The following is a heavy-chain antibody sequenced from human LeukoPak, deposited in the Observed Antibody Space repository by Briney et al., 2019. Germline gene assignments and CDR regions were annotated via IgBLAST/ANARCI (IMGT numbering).Heavy chain of an antibody. V-gene: IGHV1-2*02. CDR2: INPNSGGT. CDR3: ARDLSGSNWFDP. D-gene: IGHD3-10*01. J-gene: IGHJ5*02. Sequence: ASVKVSCKASGYTFTGYYMHWVRQAPGQGLEWMGWINPNSGGTNYAQKFQGRVTMTRDTSISTAYMELSRLRSDDTAVYYCARDLSGSNWFDPWSQGTLVTVSS. CDR1: GYTFTGYY.